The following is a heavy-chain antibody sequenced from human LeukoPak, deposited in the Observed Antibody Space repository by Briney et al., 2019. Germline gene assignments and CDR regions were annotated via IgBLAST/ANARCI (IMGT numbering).Heavy chain of an antibody. CDR2: VDPEDGET. CDR3: ATGKNYDFWSGQLDY. Sequence: ASVKVSCKASGYTFTDYYMHWVQQAPGKGLEWMGRVDPEDGETIYAEKFQGRVTITADTSTDTAYMELSSLRSEDTAVYYCATGKNYDFWSGQLDYWGQGTLVTVSS. D-gene: IGHD3-3*01. J-gene: IGHJ4*02. CDR1: GYTFTDYY. V-gene: IGHV1-69-2*01.